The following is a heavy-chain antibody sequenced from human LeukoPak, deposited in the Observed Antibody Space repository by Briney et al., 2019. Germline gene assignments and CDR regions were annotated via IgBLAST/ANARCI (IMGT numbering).Heavy chain of an antibody. J-gene: IGHJ4*02. CDR2: INPSGGST. CDR1: GYTFTSYD. D-gene: IGHD3-3*02. V-gene: IGHV1-46*01. Sequence: ASVKVSCKASGYTFTSYDINWVRQATGQGLEWMGIINPSGGSTSYAQKFQGRVTMTRDTSTSTVYMELSSLRSEDTAVYYCARDHFWSGFGDYWGQGTLVTVSS. CDR3: ARDHFWSGFGDY.